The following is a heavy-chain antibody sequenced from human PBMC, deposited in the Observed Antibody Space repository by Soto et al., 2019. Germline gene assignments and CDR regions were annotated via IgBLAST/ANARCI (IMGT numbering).Heavy chain of an antibody. J-gene: IGHJ4*02. Sequence: QVQLQESGPGLVKPSQTLFLTCTVSGGSISSGDYYWSWIRQPPGKGLEWIGYIYYSGSTYYNPSLKSRVTISVDTSKNQFSLKLSSVTAADTAVYYCARDPGYYDSSGYSTLFGYWGQGTLVTVSS. CDR2: IYYSGST. CDR3: ARDPGYYDSSGYSTLFGY. CDR1: GGSISSGDYY. D-gene: IGHD3-22*01. V-gene: IGHV4-30-4*01.